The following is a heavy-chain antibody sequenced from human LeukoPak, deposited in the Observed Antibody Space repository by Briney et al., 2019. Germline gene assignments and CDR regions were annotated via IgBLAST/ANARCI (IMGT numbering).Heavy chain of an antibody. CDR3: ARQGSYSNAIGMGY. D-gene: IGHD2/OR15-2a*01. V-gene: IGHV3-7*01. CDR2: IKRDGSEK. J-gene: IGHJ4*02. CDR1: GFTFSSYW. Sequence: HPGGSLRLSCAASGFTFSSYWMSWVRQAPGKGLEWVANIKRDGSEKYYVDSVKGRFTISRDNAKNSLYLQMDSLRAEDTAVYYCARQGSYSNAIGMGYWGQGTLVTVSS.